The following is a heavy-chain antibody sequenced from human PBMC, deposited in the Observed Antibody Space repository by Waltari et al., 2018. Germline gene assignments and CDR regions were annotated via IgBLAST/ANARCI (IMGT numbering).Heavy chain of an antibody. D-gene: IGHD2-21*01. CDR1: GFTVSSNY. CDR2: IYSGGST. J-gene: IGHJ4*02. CDR3: ARSGAYCGGDCYPGLGY. Sequence: EVQLVETGGGLIQPGGSLRLSCAASGFTVSSNYMSWVRQAPGKGLEWVSVIYSGGSTYYADSVKGRFTIARDNSKNTLYLQMNSLRAEDTAVYYCARSGAYCGGDCYPGLGYWGQGTLVTVSS. V-gene: IGHV3-53*02.